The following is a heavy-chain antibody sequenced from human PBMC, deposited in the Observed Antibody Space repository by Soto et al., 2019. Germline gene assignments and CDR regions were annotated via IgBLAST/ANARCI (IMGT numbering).Heavy chain of an antibody. CDR1: GFTFSGSA. Sequence: GGSLRLSCAASGFTFSGSAVHWVRQASGKGLEWVGRIGNKANSYATTYAASVKGRFTISRDDSKNTAYLQMNSLKTEDTAVYYCPGVDRSMVPRNDYWGQGTLVTVSS. J-gene: IGHJ4*02. D-gene: IGHD5-18*01. CDR3: PGVDRSMVPRNDY. CDR2: IGNKANSYAT. V-gene: IGHV3-73*01.